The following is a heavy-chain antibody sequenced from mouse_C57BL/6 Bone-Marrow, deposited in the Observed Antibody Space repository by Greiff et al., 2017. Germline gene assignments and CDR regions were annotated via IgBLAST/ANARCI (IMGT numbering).Heavy chain of an antibody. D-gene: IGHD2-14*01. CDR3: AHWGVRPPWYVDV. Sequence: QVQLQQPGAELVKPGASVKLSCKASGYTFTSYWMQWVKQRPGQGLEWIGEIDPSDSYTNYNQKFKGKATLTVDTSSSTAYMQLSSLKSEDSAVYDCAHWGVRPPWYVDVWGTGTTVTGSS. V-gene: IGHV1-50*01. CDR1: GYTFTSYW. CDR2: IDPSDSYT. J-gene: IGHJ1*03.